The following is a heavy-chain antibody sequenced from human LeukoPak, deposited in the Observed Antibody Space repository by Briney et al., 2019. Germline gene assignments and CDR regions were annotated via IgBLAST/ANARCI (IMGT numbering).Heavy chain of an antibody. CDR2: IYPGDSDT. D-gene: IGHD2-15*01. CDR3: ARPRCSGGSCFSGMDV. J-gene: IGHJ6*02. Sequence: GESLKISCKGSGSSFTSYWIGWVRQMPGKGLEWMGIIYPGDSDTRYSPSFQGQVTISADKSISTAYLQWSSLKASDTAMYYCARPRCSGGSCFSGMDVWGQGTTVTVSS. V-gene: IGHV5-51*01. CDR1: GSSFTSYW.